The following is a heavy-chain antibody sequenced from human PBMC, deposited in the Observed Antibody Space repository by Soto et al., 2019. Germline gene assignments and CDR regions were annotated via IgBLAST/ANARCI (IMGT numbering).Heavy chain of an antibody. CDR1: GGTFSSYA. J-gene: IGHJ4*02. V-gene: IGHV1-69*01. D-gene: IGHD4-17*01. CDR2: IIPIFGTA. Sequence: QVQLVQSGAEVKKPGSSVKVSCKASGGTFSSYAFSWVRQAPGQGLVWMGGIIPIFGTANYAQKFQGRVTITADESTSTADMELSSLRSEETAVYYCARGPDYGGNSYYFDYWGQGTLVTVSS. CDR3: ARGPDYGGNSYYFDY.